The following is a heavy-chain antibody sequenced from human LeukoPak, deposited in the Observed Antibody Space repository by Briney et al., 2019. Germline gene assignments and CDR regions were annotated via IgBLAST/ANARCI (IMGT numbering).Heavy chain of an antibody. D-gene: IGHD3-3*01. Sequence: PGGSLRLSCAASGFTFSSYAMSWARQAPGKGLEWVGRIKSKTDGGTTDYAAPVKGRFTISRDDSKNTLYLQMNSLKTEDTAVYYCTTGLWSGYYSFDYWGQGTLVTVSS. J-gene: IGHJ4*02. V-gene: IGHV3-15*01. CDR3: TTGLWSGYYSFDY. CDR1: GFTFSSYA. CDR2: IKSKTDGGTT.